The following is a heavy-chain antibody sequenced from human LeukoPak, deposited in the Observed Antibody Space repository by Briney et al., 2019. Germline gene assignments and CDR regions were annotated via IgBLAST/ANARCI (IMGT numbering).Heavy chain of an antibody. D-gene: IGHD2/OR15-2a*01. V-gene: IGHV1-69*13. J-gene: IGHJ6*04. Sequence: GASVKVSCKASGGTFSSYAISWVRQAPGQGLEWMGGIIPIFGTANYAQKFQGRVTITADESTSTAYMELSSLRSEDTAVYYCARGIAKIIGLDYYYYGMDVWSKGTTVTVSS. CDR3: ARGIAKIIGLDYYYYGMDV. CDR2: IIPIFGTA. CDR1: GGTFSSYA.